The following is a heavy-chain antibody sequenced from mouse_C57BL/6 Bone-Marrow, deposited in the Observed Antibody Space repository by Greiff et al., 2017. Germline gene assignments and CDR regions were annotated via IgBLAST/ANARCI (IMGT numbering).Heavy chain of an antibody. CDR2: IDPEEGKT. CDR1: GYTITDYY. J-gene: IGHJ4*01. CDR3: AKCAMDD. V-gene: IGHV14-2*01. Sequence: DVLLVESGAELVKPGASVKLSCTASGYTITDYYMHWVKQRPEQGLEWIGRIDPEEGKTKYAPKFQGKATITADTSSNTAYLQLSSLTSEDSAVYYCAKCAMDDWGQGTSVTVSS.